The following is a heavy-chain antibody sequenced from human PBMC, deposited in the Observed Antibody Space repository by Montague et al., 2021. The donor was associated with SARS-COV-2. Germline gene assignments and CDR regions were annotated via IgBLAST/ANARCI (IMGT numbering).Heavy chain of an antibody. D-gene: IGHD2-15*01. V-gene: IGHV4-39*01. CDR1: GGSINSDNSY. CDR3: ARARPSVVVVATTAFDI. J-gene: IGHJ3*02. CDR2: IYYSEST. Sequence: SETLSLTCTVSGGSINSDNSYWGWIRQPPGKGLEWIGSIYYSESTYYNPSLKSRVTISLDTSKNQFSLNLTSATAADTAVYYCARARPSVVVVATTAFDIWGQGTMVTVSS.